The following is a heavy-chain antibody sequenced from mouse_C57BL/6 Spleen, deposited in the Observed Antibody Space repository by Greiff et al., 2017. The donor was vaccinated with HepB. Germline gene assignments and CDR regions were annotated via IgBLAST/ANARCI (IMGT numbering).Heavy chain of an antibody. CDR1: GYAFSSYW. CDR3: AKKKGTMAPYFDY. Sequence: QVQLKESGAELVKPGASVKISCKASGYAFSSYWMNWVKQRPGKGLEWIGQIYPGDGDTNYNGKFKGKATLTADKSSSTAYMQLSSLTSEDSAVYFCAKKKGTMAPYFDYWGQGTTLTVSS. V-gene: IGHV1-80*01. J-gene: IGHJ2*01. CDR2: IYPGDGDT. D-gene: IGHD1-1*02.